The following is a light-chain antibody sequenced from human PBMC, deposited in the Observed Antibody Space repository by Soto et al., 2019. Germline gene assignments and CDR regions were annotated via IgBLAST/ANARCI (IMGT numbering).Light chain of an antibody. Sequence: DIQMTNSPSSVTASVGARVNITCRASQDIITWLAWYQQKPGKAPNLLIYTASNLQSGVPSRFSGSGSGTHFTLTISSLQPEDFGTYYCQQTDSLPITFGQGTRLEIK. J-gene: IGKJ5*01. CDR1: QDIITW. CDR2: TAS. CDR3: QQTDSLPIT. V-gene: IGKV1-12*01.